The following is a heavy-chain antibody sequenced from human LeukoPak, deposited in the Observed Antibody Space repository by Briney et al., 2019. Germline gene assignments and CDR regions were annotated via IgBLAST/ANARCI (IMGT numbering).Heavy chain of an antibody. CDR2: ISSSSSYI. V-gene: IGHV3-21*01. CDR1: GFTFSSYS. CDR3: AGGDSSGYYFDY. D-gene: IGHD3-22*01. J-gene: IGHJ4*02. Sequence: GGPLRLSCAASGFTFSSYSMNWVRQAPGKGLEWVSSISSSSSYIYYADSVKGRFTISRDNAKNSLYLQMNSLRAEDTAVYYCAGGDSSGYYFDYWGQGTLVTVSS.